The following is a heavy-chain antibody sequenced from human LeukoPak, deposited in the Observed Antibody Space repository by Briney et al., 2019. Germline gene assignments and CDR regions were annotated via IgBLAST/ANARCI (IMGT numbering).Heavy chain of an antibody. D-gene: IGHD1-26*01. CDR1: GFTSSDFV. CDR3: TRSGNYYYYMDV. J-gene: IGHJ6*03. CDR2: IRSEPNSYAT. Sequence: GGSLKLSCSASGFTSSDFVINWVRQAPGKGLEWVGRIRSEPNSYATAYAASVKGRFTISREDSKNTTYLQMNSLKTEDTAVYYCTRSGNYYYYMDVWGKGTTVAVSS. V-gene: IGHV3-73*01.